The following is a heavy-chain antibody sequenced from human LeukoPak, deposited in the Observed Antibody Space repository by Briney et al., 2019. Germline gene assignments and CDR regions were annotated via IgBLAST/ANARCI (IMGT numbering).Heavy chain of an antibody. Sequence: SVKVSCKASGGTFSSYAISWVRQAPGQGLEWMGRIIPILGIANYAQKFQGRVTITAGKSTSTAYMELSSLRSEDTAVYYCARDLGYSSGWSHDYWGQGTLVTVSS. CDR3: ARDLGYSSGWSHDY. CDR2: IIPILGIA. J-gene: IGHJ4*02. D-gene: IGHD6-19*01. V-gene: IGHV1-69*04. CDR1: GGTFSSYA.